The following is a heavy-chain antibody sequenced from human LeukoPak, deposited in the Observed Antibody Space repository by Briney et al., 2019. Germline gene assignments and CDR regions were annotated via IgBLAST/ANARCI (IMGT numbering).Heavy chain of an antibody. Sequence: ASVKVSCKASGGTFSSYAISWVRQAPGQGLEWMGRIIPIFGTANYAQKFQGRVTITTDESTSTAYMELSSLRSDDTAVYYCARDITATVSGTDYWGQGTLVTVSS. J-gene: IGHJ4*02. CDR1: GGTFSSYA. V-gene: IGHV1-69*05. CDR3: ARDITATVSGTDY. D-gene: IGHD4-11*01. CDR2: IIPIFGTA.